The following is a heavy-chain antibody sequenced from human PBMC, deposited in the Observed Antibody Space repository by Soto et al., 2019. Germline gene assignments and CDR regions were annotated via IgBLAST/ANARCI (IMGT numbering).Heavy chain of an antibody. Sequence: GXSLRLSCSASAFTFSSYAMSWVRQAPGKGLEWVSAISTSGGSTFYADSVKGRFTISRDNFKNTLYLQMNSLRAEDTAVYYCAKKEGYSGYDPFDYWGQGTLVTVSS. CDR1: AFTFSSYA. CDR2: ISTSGGST. J-gene: IGHJ4*02. D-gene: IGHD5-12*01. V-gene: IGHV3-23*01. CDR3: AKKEGYSGYDPFDY.